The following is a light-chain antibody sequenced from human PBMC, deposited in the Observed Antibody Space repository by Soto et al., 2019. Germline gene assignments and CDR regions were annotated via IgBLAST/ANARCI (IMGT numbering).Light chain of an antibody. V-gene: IGKV1-39*01. CDR2: ATS. Sequence: DIQMTQSPSSLSASVGDRVTITCRASQSITIYLNWYQQKPGKAPKLLSFATSSLPSGVRSRFSGSGYGPDFTLTISSLQPEDRATYHCQQSLTTPLTFGGGTKVEIK. J-gene: IGKJ4*01. CDR3: QQSLTTPLT. CDR1: QSITIY.